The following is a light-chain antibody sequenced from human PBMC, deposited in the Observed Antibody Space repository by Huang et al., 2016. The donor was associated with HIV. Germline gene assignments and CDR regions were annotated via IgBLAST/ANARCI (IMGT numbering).Light chain of an antibody. CDR1: PSVSSSY. CDR2: GAS. V-gene: IGKV3-20*01. Sequence: EIVLTQSPGTLSLSPGERATLSCRASPSVSSSYLAWYQQKPGQAPRLLIYGASSRATGIPDRVSGSGSGTDFTLTISRLEPEDFAVYYCQQYGSSPEVTFGPGTKVDIK. CDR3: QQYGSSPEVT. J-gene: IGKJ3*01.